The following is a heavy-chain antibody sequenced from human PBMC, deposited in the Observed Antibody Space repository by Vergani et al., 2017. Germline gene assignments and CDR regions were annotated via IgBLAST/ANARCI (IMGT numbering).Heavy chain of an antibody. Sequence: EVQLLESGGGLVQPGGSLRLSCAASGFTFSSYAMSWVRQAPGKGLEWVSAISGSGGSTYYADSVKGRFTISRGNSKNTLYLQMNSLRAEDTDVYYCAKDLSPDTSWYRDWGQGSLVTVSS. CDR1: GFTFSSYA. D-gene: IGHD2-2*02. J-gene: IGHJ4*02. CDR2: ISGSGGST. CDR3: AKDLSPDTSWYRD. V-gene: IGHV3-23*01.